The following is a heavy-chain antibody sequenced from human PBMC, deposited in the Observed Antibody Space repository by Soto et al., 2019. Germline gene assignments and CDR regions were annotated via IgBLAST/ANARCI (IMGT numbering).Heavy chain of an antibody. CDR3: ASLTYYYDSSGSPDAFDI. D-gene: IGHD3-22*01. CDR1: GYSFTSYW. CDR2: IYPGDSDT. J-gene: IGHJ3*02. Sequence: GESLKISCKGSGYSFTSYWIGWVRQMPGKGLEWMGIIYPGDSDTRYSPSFQGQVTISADKSISTAYLQWSSLKASDTAMYYCASLTYYYDSSGSPDAFDIWGQGTMVTVS. V-gene: IGHV5-51*01.